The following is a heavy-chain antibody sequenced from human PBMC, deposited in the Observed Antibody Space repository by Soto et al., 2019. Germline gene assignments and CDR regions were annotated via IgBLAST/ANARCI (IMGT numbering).Heavy chain of an antibody. CDR1: GYTFTSYG. CDR2: ISVSSGDT. Sequence: ASVKVSCKASGYTFTSYGISWVRQAPGQGLEWMGWISVSSGDTNLAQKFQGRVTMTTDTSTTTAYMELRSLTSDDTAVYYCARKRDTSGFYWPLDSWGPGTLVTV. CDR3: ARKRDTSGFYWPLDS. J-gene: IGHJ5*01. D-gene: IGHD3-22*01. V-gene: IGHV1-18*04.